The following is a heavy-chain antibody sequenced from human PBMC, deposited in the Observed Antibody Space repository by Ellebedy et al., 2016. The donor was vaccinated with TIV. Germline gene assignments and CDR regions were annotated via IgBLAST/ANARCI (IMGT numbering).Heavy chain of an antibody. D-gene: IGHD6-13*01. V-gene: IGHV1-3*01. Sequence: AASVKVSCKASGYTFTSYALHWVRQAPGQRLEWMGWINDGNGNTKYSQKFQGRVTITRDTSASTAYLELSSLRSEDTAVFYCARSPRIAGSYFEYWGQGTLVTVSS. J-gene: IGHJ4*02. CDR3: ARSPRIAGSYFEY. CDR1: GYTFTSYA. CDR2: INDGNGNT.